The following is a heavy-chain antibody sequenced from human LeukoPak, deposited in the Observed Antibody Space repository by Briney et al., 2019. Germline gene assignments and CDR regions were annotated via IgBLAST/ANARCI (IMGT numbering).Heavy chain of an antibody. V-gene: IGHV3-48*03. CDR3: ARIAVNNWFFDL. CDR1: GFTFNIYE. Sequence: GGSLRLSCAASGFTFNIYEMSWARQAPGKGLEWVSYISSSGSNIYYVDSVKGRFTVSRDNAKTSLYLQMSSLRAEDTAVYYCARIAVNNWFFDLWGRGTLVTVSS. CDR2: ISSSGSNI. J-gene: IGHJ2*01. D-gene: IGHD6-19*01.